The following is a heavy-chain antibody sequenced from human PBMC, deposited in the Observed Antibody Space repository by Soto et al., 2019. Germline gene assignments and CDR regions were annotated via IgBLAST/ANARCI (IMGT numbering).Heavy chain of an antibody. J-gene: IGHJ5*02. V-gene: IGHV1-69*15. Sequence: QVQLVQSGAEVKKPGSSVKVSCKASGGTFSNYAITWVRQAPGQGLEWLGRIIPIFGSANYAQKFQGRVTITAAESTTTAYMELSSLRSDDTAVYYCAKDGGKDASFGNWFDPWGQGTLVTVSS. CDR1: GGTFSNYA. D-gene: IGHD2-2*01. CDR3: AKDGGKDASFGNWFDP. CDR2: IIPIFGSA.